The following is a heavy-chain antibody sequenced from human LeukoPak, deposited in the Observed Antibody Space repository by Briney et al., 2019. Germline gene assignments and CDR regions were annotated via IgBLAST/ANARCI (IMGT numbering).Heavy chain of an antibody. Sequence: GASVKVSCKASGYTFTHHGITWVRQAPGQGLEWMGWISAYNGDTHYAQNFQGRVTLTTDTSTTTAYMELRGLRSDDTAVYYCARDPTNTSGRYAYFDYWGQGTLVTVSS. D-gene: IGHD6-19*01. J-gene: IGHJ4*02. V-gene: IGHV1-18*01. CDR2: ISAYNGDT. CDR3: ARDPTNTSGRYAYFDY. CDR1: GYTFTHHG.